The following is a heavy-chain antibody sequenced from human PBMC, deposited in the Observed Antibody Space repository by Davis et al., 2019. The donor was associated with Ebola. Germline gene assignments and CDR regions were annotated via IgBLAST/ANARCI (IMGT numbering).Heavy chain of an antibody. J-gene: IGHJ6*02. D-gene: IGHD2-2*01. V-gene: IGHV4-59*08. Sequence: SETLSLTCTVSGGSISSYYWSWIRQPPGKGLEWIGYIYYSGSTNYNPSLKSRVTISVDTSKNQFSLKLSSVTAADTAVYYCARPRYCSSTSCYSYYYGMDVWGQGTTVTVSS. CDR2: IYYSGST. CDR3: ARPRYCSSTSCYSYYYGMDV. CDR1: GGSISSYY.